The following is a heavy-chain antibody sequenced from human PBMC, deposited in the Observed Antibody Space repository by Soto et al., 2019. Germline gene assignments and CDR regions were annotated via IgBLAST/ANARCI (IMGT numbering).Heavy chain of an antibody. D-gene: IGHD3-22*01. J-gene: IGHJ4*02. V-gene: IGHV3-74*01. Sequence: GESLKISCAASGFTFSSYWMHWVRQAPGKGLVWVSRIKSDGSGTYYADSVKGRLTISRDNAKNTLYLQMNSLRAEDTAVYYCARGDGDYYDGNGYLGRHWGQGTLVTVSS. CDR1: GFTFSSYW. CDR2: IKSDGSGT. CDR3: ARGDGDYYDGNGYLGRH.